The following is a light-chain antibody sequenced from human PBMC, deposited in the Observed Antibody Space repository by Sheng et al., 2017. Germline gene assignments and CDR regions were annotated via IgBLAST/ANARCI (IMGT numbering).Light chain of an antibody. CDR1: QSISSW. Sequence: MTQSPSTLSASVGDRVTITCRASQSISSWLAWYQQKPGKAPKLLIYKASSLESGVPSRFSGHGSETDFTLIISSLQPEDFATYYCQQSNTFPRTFGQGTKVDLK. CDR2: KAS. CDR3: QQSNTFPRT. V-gene: IGKV1-5*03. J-gene: IGKJ1*01.